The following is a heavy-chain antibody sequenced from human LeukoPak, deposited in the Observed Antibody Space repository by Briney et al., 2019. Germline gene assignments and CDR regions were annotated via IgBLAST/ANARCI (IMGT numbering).Heavy chain of an antibody. D-gene: IGHD3-10*01. V-gene: IGHV5-10-1*01. Sequence: GESLKISCKGSGYSFATYWISWVRQMPGKGLEWMGRIDPSDSYTNYSPSFQGHVTISADKSISTAFLQWGSLKASDTAMYYCARLGFGELFPYYWGQGTLVTVSS. CDR2: IDPSDSYT. CDR1: GYSFATYW. CDR3: ARLGFGELFPYY. J-gene: IGHJ4*02.